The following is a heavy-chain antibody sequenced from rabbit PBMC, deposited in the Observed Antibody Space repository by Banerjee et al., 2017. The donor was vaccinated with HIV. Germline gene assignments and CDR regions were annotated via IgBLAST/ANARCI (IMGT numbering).Heavy chain of an antibody. D-gene: IGHD1-1*01. J-gene: IGHJ4*01. V-gene: IGHV1S40*01. Sequence: QSLEESGGDLVKPGASLTLTCTASGFSFSSSDYVCWVRQAPGKGLEWIACIYAGSSGNTYYASWATGRFTISRTSSITVTLQMTSLTAADTATYFCARDLIGIIGWNFYLWGPGTLVTVS. CDR1: GFSFSSSDY. CDR3: ARDLIGIIGWNFYL. CDR2: IYAGSSGNT.